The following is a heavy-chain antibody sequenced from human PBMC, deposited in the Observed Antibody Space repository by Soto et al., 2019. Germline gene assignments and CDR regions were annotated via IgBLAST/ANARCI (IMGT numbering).Heavy chain of an antibody. CDR3: ARVGRDYGDSIYYYGMDV. V-gene: IGHV4-59*01. Sequence: QVQLQEWGPGLVKPSETLSLTCTVSGGSISSYYWSWIRQPPGKGLEWIGYIYYSGSTNYNPSLKSRVTLSVDTSKNQFSLQLSSVTAADTAVYYCARVGRDYGDSIYYYGMDVWGQGTTVTVSS. CDR2: IYYSGST. D-gene: IGHD4-17*01. CDR1: GGSISSYY. J-gene: IGHJ6*02.